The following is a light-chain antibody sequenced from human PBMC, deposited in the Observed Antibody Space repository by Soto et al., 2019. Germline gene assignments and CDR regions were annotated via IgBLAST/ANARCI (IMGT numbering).Light chain of an antibody. CDR3: QQYNSYWT. CDR1: QTISSW. V-gene: IGKV1-5*03. CDR2: KAS. J-gene: IGKJ1*01. Sequence: DIQITQSASALTGSVGTRVTITCRASQTISSWLAWYQQKPGKAPQLLIYKASTLKSGVPSRFSGRGSGTEFTLTISSLQPDDFATYYCQQYNSYWTFGQGTKVDIK.